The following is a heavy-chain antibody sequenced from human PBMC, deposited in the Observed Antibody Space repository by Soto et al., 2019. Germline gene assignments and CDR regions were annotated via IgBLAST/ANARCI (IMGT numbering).Heavy chain of an antibody. D-gene: IGHD4-17*01. Sequence: QVTLKESGPVLVKPTETLTLTCTVSGFSLSNARMGVSWIRQPPGKALEWLAHIFSNDEKSYSTSLKSRLTNFKDNSKSQVVLTMTNMDPVDTATYYCARIYQYGAYLPLSYYYMDVWGKGTTVTVSS. CDR1: GFSLSNARMG. CDR2: IFSNDEK. CDR3: ARIYQYGAYLPLSYYYMDV. V-gene: IGHV2-26*01. J-gene: IGHJ6*03.